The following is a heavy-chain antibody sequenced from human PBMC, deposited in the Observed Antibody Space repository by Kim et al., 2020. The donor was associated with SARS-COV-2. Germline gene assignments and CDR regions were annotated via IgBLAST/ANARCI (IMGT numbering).Heavy chain of an antibody. CDR1: GYSFTSYW. D-gene: IGHD6-13*01. CDR2: IYPGDSDT. V-gene: IGHV5-51*01. CDR3: ARIRYSSSWYVWYFDY. Sequence: GESLKISCKGSGYSFTSYWIGWVRQMPGKGLEWMGIIYPGDSDTRYSPSFQGQVTISADKSISTAYLQWSSLKASDTAMYYCARIRYSSSWYVWYFDYWGQGTLVTVSS. J-gene: IGHJ4*02.